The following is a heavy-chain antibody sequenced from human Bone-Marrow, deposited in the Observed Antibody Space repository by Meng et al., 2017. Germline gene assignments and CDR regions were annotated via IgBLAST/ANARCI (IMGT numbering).Heavy chain of an antibody. CDR2: IKSKTDGGTT. Sequence: GESLKISCAASGFTFSSYSMNWVRQAPGTGLEWVGRIKSKTDGGTTDYAAPVKGRFTISRDDSKNTLYLQMNSLKTEDTAVYYCTTDAAGRRTTYYYYYGMDVWGQGTTVTVSS. D-gene: IGHD1-14*01. V-gene: IGHV3-15*01. J-gene: IGHJ6*02. CDR3: TTDAAGRRTTYYYYYGMDV. CDR1: GFTFSSYS.